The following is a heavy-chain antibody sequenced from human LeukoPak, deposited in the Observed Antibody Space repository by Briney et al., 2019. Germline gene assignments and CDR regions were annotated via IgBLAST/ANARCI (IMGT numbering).Heavy chain of an antibody. CDR1: GGSISSYY. J-gene: IGHJ4*02. CDR2: IYYSGST. V-gene: IGHV4-59*08. CDR3: ARQGYSSSQDY. D-gene: IGHD6-6*01. Sequence: SETLSLTCTVSGGSISSYYWSWIRQPPGKGLEWVGYIYYSGSTNYNPSLKSRVTISVDTSKNQFSLKLSSVTAADTAVYYCARQGYSSSQDYWGQGTLVTVSS.